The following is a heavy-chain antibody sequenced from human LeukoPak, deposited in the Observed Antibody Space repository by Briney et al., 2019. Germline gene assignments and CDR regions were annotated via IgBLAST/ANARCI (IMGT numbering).Heavy chain of an antibody. CDR3: ARALKLSSIAAAGDAFDI. D-gene: IGHD6-13*01. Sequence: ASVKVSCKASGYTFTSYDINWVRQATGQGLEWMGWMNPNSGNTGYAQKFQGRVTMTRNTSISTVYMELSSLRSEDTAVYYCARALKLSSIAAAGDAFDIWGQGTMVTVSS. V-gene: IGHV1-8*01. CDR1: GYTFTSYD. J-gene: IGHJ3*02. CDR2: MNPNSGNT.